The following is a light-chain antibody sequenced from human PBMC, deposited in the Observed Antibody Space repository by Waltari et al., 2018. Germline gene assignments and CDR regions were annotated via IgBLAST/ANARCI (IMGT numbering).Light chain of an antibody. J-gene: IGLJ1*01. CDR1: GSGGS. Sequence: QSALTQPPSASGSPGQSVTISCTGTGSGGSVSWYQQLPGKAPKLLVYEVSKRPSGVPDRFSGYKAGNTASLTVSGLQAEDEGDYYCSSDAVSNNFYDFGSGTKVTVL. CDR2: EVS. CDR3: SSDAVSNNFYD. V-gene: IGLV2-8*01.